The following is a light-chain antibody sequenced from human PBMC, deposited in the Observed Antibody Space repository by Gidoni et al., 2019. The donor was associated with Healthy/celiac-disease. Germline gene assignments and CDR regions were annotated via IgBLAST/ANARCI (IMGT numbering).Light chain of an antibody. V-gene: IGKV1-39*01. Sequence: DIQMTPSPSSLSASVGDRVTITCRASQSISSYLNWYQQKPGKAPKLLIYAASSVQSGVPSRFSGSGSGTDFTLNISSLQPEDVANYYCQQSYSTPYTFGQGTKLEIK. CDR3: QQSYSTPYT. J-gene: IGKJ2*01. CDR2: AAS. CDR1: QSISSY.